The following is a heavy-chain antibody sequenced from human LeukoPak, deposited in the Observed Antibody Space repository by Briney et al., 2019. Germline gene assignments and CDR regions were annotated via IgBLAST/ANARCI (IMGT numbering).Heavy chain of an antibody. Sequence: GASVKVSCKASGYTFTCYAMNWVRQAPGQGLEWMGWINTNTGNPTYAQGFTGRFVFSLDTTVSTAYLQISRIKAEDTAVYYCAREGVGGYHEFDYWGQGTLVTVSS. V-gene: IGHV7-4-1*02. J-gene: IGHJ4*02. CDR3: AREGVGGYHEFDY. CDR2: INTNTGNP. CDR1: GYTFTCYA. D-gene: IGHD5-12*01.